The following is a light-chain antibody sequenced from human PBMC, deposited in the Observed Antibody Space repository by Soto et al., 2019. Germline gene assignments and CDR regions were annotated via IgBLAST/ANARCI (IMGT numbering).Light chain of an antibody. CDR3: RSYAGSNTYVV. CDR1: SSDVGGYNY. CDR2: EVS. Sequence: QSVLTQPPSASGSPGQSVTISCTGTSSDVGGYNYVSWYQQHPGKAPKLMIYEVSKRPSGVPDRFSGSKSGNTASLTVSGLQADDEADYHCRSYAGSNTYVVFGGGTKLTVL. J-gene: IGLJ2*01. V-gene: IGLV2-8*01.